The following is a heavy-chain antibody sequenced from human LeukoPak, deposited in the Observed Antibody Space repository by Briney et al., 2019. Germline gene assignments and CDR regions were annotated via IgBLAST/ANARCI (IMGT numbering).Heavy chain of an antibody. D-gene: IGHD4-11*01. CDR1: GFTYSSYA. V-gene: IGHV3-23*01. CDR3: AKSRREGGNPHYSTDY. J-gene: IGHJ4*02. Sequence: GGSLRLSCAASGFTYSSYAMSWVRQAPGKGLEWVSALSGSGGSTYYADSVKGRFTISRDSSKNTLYLQMNSLRAEDTAVYYCAKSRREGGNPHYSTDYWGQGTLVTVSS. CDR2: LSGSGGST.